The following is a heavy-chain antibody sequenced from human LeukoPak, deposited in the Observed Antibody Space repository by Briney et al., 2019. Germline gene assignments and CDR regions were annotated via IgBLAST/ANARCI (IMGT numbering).Heavy chain of an antibody. J-gene: IGHJ4*02. V-gene: IGHV4-4*02. CDR1: GGSISSSNW. Sequence: SGTLSLTCAVSGGSISSSNWWSWVRQPPGKGLEWIGEIYHSGSTNYNPSLKSRVTISVDKSKSQFSLKLSSVTAEDTAVYYCARPIRPGYSYGYDYWGQGTVVTVSS. CDR2: IYHSGST. D-gene: IGHD5-18*01. CDR3: ARPIRPGYSYGYDY.